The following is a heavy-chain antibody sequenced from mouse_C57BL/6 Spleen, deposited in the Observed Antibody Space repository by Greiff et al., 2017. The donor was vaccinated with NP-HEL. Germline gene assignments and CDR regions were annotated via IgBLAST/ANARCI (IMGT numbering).Heavy chain of an antibody. J-gene: IGHJ4*01. D-gene: IGHD1-1*01. CDR1: GYTFTDYE. CDR3: TRYFDYGSSYLYAMDY. Sequence: VQLQQSGAELVRPGASVTLSCKASGYTFTDYEMHWVKQTPVHGLEWIGAIDPETGGTAYNQKFKGKAILTADKSSSTAYMELRSLTSEDSAVYYCTRYFDYGSSYLYAMDYWGQGTSVTVSS. CDR2: IDPETGGT. V-gene: IGHV1-15*01.